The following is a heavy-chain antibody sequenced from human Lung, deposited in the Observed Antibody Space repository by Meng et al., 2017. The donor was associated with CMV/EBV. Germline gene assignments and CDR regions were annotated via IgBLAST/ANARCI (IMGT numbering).Heavy chain of an antibody. J-gene: IGHJ1*01. CDR1: GDSITNHNW. CDR2: IPHRGSS. CDR3: LRRSGGSV. V-gene: IGHV4-4*02. Sequence: VQLRDAGPALVQPSETLSLPCAVRGDSITNHNWWAWVRQPRGKGLEWIGEIPHRGSSAYNPSLKSRVSMSIDKSKNQFSLKLTSVTAADTAVYHCLRRSGGSVWGQGTLVTVSS. D-gene: IGHD3-10*01.